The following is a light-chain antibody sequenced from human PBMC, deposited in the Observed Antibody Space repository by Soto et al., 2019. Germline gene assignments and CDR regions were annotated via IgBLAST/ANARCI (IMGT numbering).Light chain of an antibody. CDR1: QSISSW. Sequence: DIKMTQSPSTLSASVGDRVTITCRASQSISSWLAWYQQKPGKAPKLLIYDASSLESGAPSRFSGSGSGTEFTLTISSLQPDDFATYYCQQYNSYSPWTFGQGTKVEIK. CDR3: QQYNSYSPWT. J-gene: IGKJ1*01. V-gene: IGKV1-5*01. CDR2: DAS.